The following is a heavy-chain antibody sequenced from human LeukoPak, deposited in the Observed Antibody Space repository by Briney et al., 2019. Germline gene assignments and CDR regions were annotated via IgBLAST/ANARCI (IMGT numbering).Heavy chain of an antibody. D-gene: IGHD3-10*01. CDR1: GGTLSSYA. Sequence: SVKVSCKASGGTLSSYAISWVRQAPGQGLEWMGRIIPIFGTANYAQKFQGRVTITTDESTSTAYMELSSLRSEDTAVYYCARTLLGELLYFDYWGQGTLVTVSS. CDR2: IIPIFGTA. J-gene: IGHJ4*02. V-gene: IGHV1-69*05. CDR3: ARTLLGELLYFDY.